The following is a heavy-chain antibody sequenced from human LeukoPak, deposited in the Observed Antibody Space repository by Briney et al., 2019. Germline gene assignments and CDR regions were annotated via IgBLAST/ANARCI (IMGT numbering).Heavy chain of an antibody. J-gene: IGHJ4*02. V-gene: IGHV3-74*01. CDR1: GFTFSYHW. D-gene: IGHD3-10*01. Sequence: GGSLRLSCAASGFTFSYHWMHWVRQAPGEGLVWVSRIISGGSSTDSADSVKGRFTISRDNAKNTLYLQMNSRRADDTAVYYCARGTGEFLRDWGQGTLVTVSS. CDR3: ARGTGEFLRD. CDR2: IISGGSST.